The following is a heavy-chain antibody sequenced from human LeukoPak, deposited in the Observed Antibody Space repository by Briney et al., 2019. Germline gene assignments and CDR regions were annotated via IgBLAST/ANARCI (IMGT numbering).Heavy chain of an antibody. V-gene: IGHV3-66*01. CDR3: AKGGWGNAFDI. J-gene: IGHJ3*02. CDR1: GFSVSNNY. CDR2: IYGADST. D-gene: IGHD4-23*01. Sequence: GGSLRLSCAASGFSVSNNYMSWVRQAPGKGLEWVSIIYGADSTYYADSVKGRFTISRDNSKNTLYLQMNSLRAEDTAVYFCAKGGWGNAFDIWGQGTMVTVS.